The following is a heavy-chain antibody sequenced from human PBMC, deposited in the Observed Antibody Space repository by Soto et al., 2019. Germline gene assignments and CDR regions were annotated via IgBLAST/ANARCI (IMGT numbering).Heavy chain of an antibody. CDR1: GITLTAYA. CDR2: ISNYGTNK. J-gene: IGHJ5*02. D-gene: IGHD3-10*01. Sequence: GGSLRLCCAASGITLTAYAMHWLRQAPGKGLEWVAVISNYGTNKYYADSVKGRLAISRDNSKNTLYLQMNSLRAEDTAVYHCVWFGELLTWGQGTLVTVSS. CDR3: VWFGELLT. V-gene: IGHV3-30*03.